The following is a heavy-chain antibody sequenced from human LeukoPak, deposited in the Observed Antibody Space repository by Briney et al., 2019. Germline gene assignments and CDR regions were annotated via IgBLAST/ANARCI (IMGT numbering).Heavy chain of an antibody. CDR1: GGSVRSGSYY. V-gene: IGHV4-61*01. CDR3: ARGPPLFYYDSCGYD. D-gene: IGHD3-22*01. J-gene: IGHJ4*02. Sequence: SETLSLTCTVSGGSVRSGSYYWSWIRQPPGKGLEWIGDIYYSGSTNYNPSLKSRVTISVDTSKNQFSLKLRSVTAADTAVYYCARGPPLFYYDSCGYDWGQGTLVTVSS. CDR2: IYYSGST.